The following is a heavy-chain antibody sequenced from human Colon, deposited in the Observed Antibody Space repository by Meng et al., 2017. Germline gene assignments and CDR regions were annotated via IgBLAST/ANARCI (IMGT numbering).Heavy chain of an antibody. CDR3: ARTLRDYGKIDY. CDR2: IYHSGTT. D-gene: IGHD4-17*01. V-gene: IGHV4-31*03. J-gene: IGHJ4*02. CDR1: GGSISSGGYY. Sequence: QVQLQEPGPGRVKPSQTRSLTCTASGGSISSGGYYWTWIRQHPGKGLEWIGYIYHSGTTYYNPSLKSRVTISVDTSENQFSLNLRSVTAADTAVYFCARTLRDYGKIDYWGQGTLVTVSS.